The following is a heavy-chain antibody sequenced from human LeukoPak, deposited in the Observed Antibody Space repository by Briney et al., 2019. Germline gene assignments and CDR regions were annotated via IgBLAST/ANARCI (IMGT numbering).Heavy chain of an antibody. CDR3: ARAPRGKRGAFDI. D-gene: IGHD1-1*01. V-gene: IGHV4-59*01. CDR2: IYYGGST. J-gene: IGHJ3*02. CDR1: GGSISSYY. Sequence: SETLSLTCTVSGGSISSYYWSWIRQPPGKGLEWIGYIYYGGSTNYNPSLKSRVTISVDTSKNQFSLKLSSVTAADTAVYYCARAPRGKRGAFDIWGQGTMVTVSS.